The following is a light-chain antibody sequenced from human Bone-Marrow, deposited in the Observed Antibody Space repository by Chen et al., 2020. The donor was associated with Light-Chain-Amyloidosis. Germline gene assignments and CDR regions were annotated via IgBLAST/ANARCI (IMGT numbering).Light chain of an antibody. CDR3: CSSSDTDTLI. CDR2: EDS. Sequence: QSALTQPASVAGSVGQSITISCTGTSTDVGHYNLVSWYQQPPGEAPKLMIYEDSERPSGVSNRFSGSKSGNTASLTISGLQTEDQADYYCCSSSDTDTLIFGTGTRLTVL. V-gene: IGLV2-23*01. CDR1: STDVGHYNL. J-gene: IGLJ2*01.